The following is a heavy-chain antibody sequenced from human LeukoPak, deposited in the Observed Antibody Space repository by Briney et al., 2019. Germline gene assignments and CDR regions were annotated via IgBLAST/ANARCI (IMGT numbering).Heavy chain of an antibody. Sequence: ASVKVSCKASGGTFSSYAISWVRQAPGQGLEWMGGIIPIFGTANYAQKFQGRVTITADESTSTAYMELSSLRSEDTAVYYCAREGQQLKHFDYWGQGTLVTVSS. CDR3: AREGQQLKHFDY. D-gene: IGHD1-1*01. CDR2: IIPIFGTA. J-gene: IGHJ4*02. V-gene: IGHV1-69*13. CDR1: GGTFSSYA.